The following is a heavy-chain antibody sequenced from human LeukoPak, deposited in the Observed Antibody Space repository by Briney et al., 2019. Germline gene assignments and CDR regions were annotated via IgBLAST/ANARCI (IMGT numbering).Heavy chain of an antibody. CDR2: INAGNGNT. J-gene: IGHJ4*02. CDR1: GYTFTSYA. CDR3: ARAPAELVFDY. V-gene: IGHV1-3*01. D-gene: IGHD3-10*01. Sequence: ASVKVSCKASGYTFTSYAMHWVRQAPGQRLEWMGWINAGNGNTKYSQKFQGRVTTTRDTSASTAYMELSSLRSEDTAVYYCARAPAELVFDYWGQGTLVTVSS.